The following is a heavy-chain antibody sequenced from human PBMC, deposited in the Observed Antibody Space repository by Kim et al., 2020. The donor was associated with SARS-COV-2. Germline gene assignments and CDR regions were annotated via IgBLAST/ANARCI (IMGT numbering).Heavy chain of an antibody. CDR1: GGSFSGYY. Sequence: SETLSLTCAVYGGSFSGYYWSWIRQPPGKGLEWIGEINHSGSTNYNPSLKSRVTISVDTSKNQFSLKLSSVTAADTAVYYCARACYDYVWGSYRIRYFD. CDR2: INHSGST. V-gene: IGHV4-34*01. D-gene: IGHD3-16*02. CDR3: ARACYDYVWGSYRIRYFD. J-gene: IGHJ4*01.